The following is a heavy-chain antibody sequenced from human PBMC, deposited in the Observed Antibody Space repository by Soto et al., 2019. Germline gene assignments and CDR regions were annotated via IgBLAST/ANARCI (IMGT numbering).Heavy chain of an antibody. V-gene: IGHV3-23*01. Sequence: EVQLLESGGGLVQPGGSLRLSCVASGFSFSSYAMVWVRQAPGKGLEWVSFISARGGSSYFADTVKGRFTISRDNSKNLLSMEMNSRSAEDTDIYFCAKGSIEYRASVDNWGQGTLVLVSS. CDR3: AKGSIEYRASVDN. CDR1: GFSFSSYA. D-gene: IGHD3-16*02. CDR2: ISARGGSS. J-gene: IGHJ4*02.